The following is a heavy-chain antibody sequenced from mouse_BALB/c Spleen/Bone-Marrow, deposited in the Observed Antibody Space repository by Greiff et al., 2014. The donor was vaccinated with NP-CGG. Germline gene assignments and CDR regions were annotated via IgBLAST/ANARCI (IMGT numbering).Heavy chain of an antibody. CDR2: IHYSGST. J-gene: IGHJ3*01. Sequence: EVKLMESGPVLVKPSQSLSLTCTVTAYSITSGYGWHWIRQFPGNKLEWMGYIHYSGSTHYIPSLKSRISITRDTSKNQFFLQLNSVTTEDTATYYCAREARTTARFAYWGQGTLVTASA. D-gene: IGHD1-2*01. CDR1: AYSITSGYG. CDR3: AREARTTARFAY. V-gene: IGHV3-1*02.